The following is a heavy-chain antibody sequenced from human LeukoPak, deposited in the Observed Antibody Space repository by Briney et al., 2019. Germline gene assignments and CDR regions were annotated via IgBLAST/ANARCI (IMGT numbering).Heavy chain of an antibody. J-gene: IGHJ4*02. CDR1: GDSVSSNSAA. V-gene: IGHV6-1*01. Sequence: SQTLSLTCALSGDSVSSNSAAWNWIRQSPSGGLEWLGSTYYRSKWYYDYAVSVTSRITINPDTSKNQFSLHLNSVTPEDTAVYYCAREGSSSFDYWGQGTLVTVSS. D-gene: IGHD3-10*01. CDR2: TYYRSKWYY. CDR3: AREGSSSFDY.